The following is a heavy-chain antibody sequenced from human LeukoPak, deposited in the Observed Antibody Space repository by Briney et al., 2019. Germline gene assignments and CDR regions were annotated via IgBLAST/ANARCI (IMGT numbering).Heavy chain of an antibody. D-gene: IGHD1-26*01. CDR1: GFIFSDYW. J-gene: IGHJ4*02. CDR3: ARGRATDY. V-gene: IGHV3-74*01. Sequence: QTGGSLRLSCAASGFIFSDYWMHWVRQAPGKGLVWVSRIKTDGSTTSYADSVRGRFTISRDNAKNTLYLQMNSLRAEDTAVYYCARGRATDYWGQGTLVTVSS. CDR2: IKTDGSTT.